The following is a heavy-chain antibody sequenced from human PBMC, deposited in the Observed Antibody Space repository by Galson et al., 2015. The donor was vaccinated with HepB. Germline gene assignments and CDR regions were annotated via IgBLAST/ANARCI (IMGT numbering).Heavy chain of an antibody. D-gene: IGHD1-14*01. CDR1: TFTFGDYW. J-gene: IGHJ5*02. Sequence: SLRLSCAASTFTFGDYWIHWVRQAPGKGLVWVSRITADGTNRRYADSVKGRLTISRDNPEDTFYLQVNSLRAKDTAVYFCAREVNRALVAWGQGTLVTVSS. CDR3: AREVNRALVA. CDR2: ITADGTNR. V-gene: IGHV3-74*01.